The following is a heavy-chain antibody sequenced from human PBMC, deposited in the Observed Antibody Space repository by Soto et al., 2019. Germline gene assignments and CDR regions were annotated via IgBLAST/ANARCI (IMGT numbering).Heavy chain of an antibody. D-gene: IGHD1-26*01. CDR3: ARGDRGAFDL. Sequence: EVQLVESGGGLVQPGESLRLSCAASGFTFSYYWMHWVRQAPGKGLVWVSRIHSDGSSTTYADSMKGRFTISRDNARNTLYLQMNSVRAEDTAVYYCARGDRGAFDLWGQGTVVTVSS. J-gene: IGHJ3*01. V-gene: IGHV3-74*01. CDR2: IHSDGSST. CDR1: GFTFSYYW.